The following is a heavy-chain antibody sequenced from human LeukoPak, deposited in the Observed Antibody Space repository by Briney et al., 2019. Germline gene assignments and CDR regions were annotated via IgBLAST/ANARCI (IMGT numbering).Heavy chain of an antibody. CDR1: GGSFSGYY. V-gene: IGHV4-34*01. CDR3: ARGYSSSWAGDQLDY. CDR2: INHSGST. Sequence: SETLSLTCAVYGGSFSGYYWCWIRQPPGKGLEWIGEINHSGSTNYNPSLKSRVTISVDTSKNQFSLKLSSVTAADTAVYYCARGYSSSWAGDQLDYWGQGTLVTVSS. D-gene: IGHD6-13*01. J-gene: IGHJ4*02.